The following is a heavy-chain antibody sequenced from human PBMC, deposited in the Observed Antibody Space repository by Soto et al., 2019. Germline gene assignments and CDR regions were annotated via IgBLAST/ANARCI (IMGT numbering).Heavy chain of an antibody. J-gene: IGHJ4*02. D-gene: IGHD4-17*01. CDR1: GFTSSSYA. CDR2: ISGSGGST. CDR3: AKDRGPTTGTTVDS. Sequence: EVQLLESGGGLVQPGGSLRLSCGASGFTSSSYAMSWVRQAPGQGLEWVSPISGSGGSTYYAYSVKGRFTISRDTTKNTLYLQMNSLRAEDTAVDDGAKDRGPTTGTTVDSWGQGTLVTVSS. V-gene: IGHV3-23*01.